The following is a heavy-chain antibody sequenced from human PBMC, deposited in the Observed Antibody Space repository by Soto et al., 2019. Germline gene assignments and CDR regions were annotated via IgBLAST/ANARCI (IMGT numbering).Heavy chain of an antibody. CDR1: GFTFSSYA. D-gene: IGHD3-22*01. Sequence: EVQILESGGGLVQPGGSLRLSCAASGFTFSSYAMYGVRQAPGKGLAWVSGISDSGTGTYYADSVKGRFTISRDNSKNTVYLQMKSLRAEDTAVYYCAKDHTVVIRDASDIWGQGTMVNVSS. CDR2: ISDSGTGT. V-gene: IGHV3-23*01. J-gene: IGHJ3*02. CDR3: AKDHTVVIRDASDI.